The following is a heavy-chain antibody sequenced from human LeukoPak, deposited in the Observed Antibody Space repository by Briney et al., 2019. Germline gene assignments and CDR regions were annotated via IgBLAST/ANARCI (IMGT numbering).Heavy chain of an antibody. CDR1: GYTFTTYD. CDR3: ARVKPVTITPAGYYYYYGMDV. J-gene: IGHJ6*02. CDR2: MNPNSDNT. V-gene: IGHV1-8*01. D-gene: IGHD4-17*01. Sequence: GASVKVSCKASGYTFTTYDIHWVRQATGQGLEWMGWMNPNSDNTGYGQKFQGRVTMTRNTSISTAYLDLSSLRSEDTAVYYCARVKPVTITPAGYYYYYGMDVWGQGTTVTVSS.